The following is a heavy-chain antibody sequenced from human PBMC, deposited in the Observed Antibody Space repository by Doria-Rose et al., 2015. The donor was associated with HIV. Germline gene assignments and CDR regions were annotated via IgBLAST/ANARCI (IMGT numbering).Heavy chain of an antibody. J-gene: IGHJ3*01. CDR2: IYSCGST. V-gene: IGHV3-66*03. CDR3: PRNPFVLGGGSLRVGL. D-gene: IGHD6-25*01. Sequence: LVESGGGLIQRGGSLRLSCAASGFTVSSDYMSWVRQAPGKGLEWVSVIYSCGSTYYADSVKGRFTISRDNSKNTLYLQMNSLRAEPPASNSWPRNPFVLGGGSLRVGLRGQG. CDR1: GFTVSSDY.